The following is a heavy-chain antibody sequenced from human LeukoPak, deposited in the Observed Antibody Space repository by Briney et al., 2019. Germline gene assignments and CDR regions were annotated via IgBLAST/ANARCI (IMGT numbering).Heavy chain of an antibody. D-gene: IGHD6-13*01. Sequence: ASVKVSCKASGYTFTSYGISWVRQAPGQGLEWMGWISAYNGNTNYAQKLQGRVTMTTDTSTSTAYMELRSLRSDDTAVYYCARDGAAAEGYYYYGMDVWGQGTTVTVSS. V-gene: IGHV1-18*01. CDR3: ARDGAAAEGYYYYGMDV. CDR1: GYTFTSYG. J-gene: IGHJ6*02. CDR2: ISAYNGNT.